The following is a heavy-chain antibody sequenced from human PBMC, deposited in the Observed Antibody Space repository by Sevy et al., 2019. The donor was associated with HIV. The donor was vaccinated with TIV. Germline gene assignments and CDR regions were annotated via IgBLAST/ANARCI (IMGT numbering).Heavy chain of an antibody. D-gene: IGHD3-16*01. V-gene: IGHV3-48*01. Sequence: GGSLRLSCAASGFTFSSYSMNWVRQAPGKGLEWVSYISSSSSTIYYADSVKGRFTISRDNAKNSLYLQMNSLRAEDTAVYYCARDSDYDRPFSSPSCAFDIWGQGTMVTVSS. CDR1: GFTFSSYS. J-gene: IGHJ3*02. CDR3: ARDSDYDRPFSSPSCAFDI. CDR2: ISSSSSTI.